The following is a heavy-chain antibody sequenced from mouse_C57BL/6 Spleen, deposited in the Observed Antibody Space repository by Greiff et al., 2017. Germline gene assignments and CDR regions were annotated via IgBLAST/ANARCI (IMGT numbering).Heavy chain of an antibody. CDR1: GYTFTSYD. J-gene: IGHJ2*01. CDR3: ARRDYGYDNFDY. D-gene: IGHD2-2*01. CDR2: IYTRDGST. Sequence: QVQLKESGPELVKPGASVKLSCKASGYTFTSYDINWVKQRPGQGLEWLGWIYTRDGSTKYNEKFKGKATLTVDTSSSTAYMELHSLTSEDSAVYFCARRDYGYDNFDYWGQGTTLTVSS. V-gene: IGHV1-85*01.